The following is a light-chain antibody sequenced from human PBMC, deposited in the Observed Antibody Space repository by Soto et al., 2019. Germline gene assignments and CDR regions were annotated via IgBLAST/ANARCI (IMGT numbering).Light chain of an antibody. CDR2: YDT. CDR1: DIGTKS. J-gene: IGLJ2*01. CDR3: QVWDNNNYHVV. V-gene: IGLV3-21*04. Sequence: SYELTQPPSVSVAPGKTARITCAENDIGTKSVHWYQQKPGQAPVLVIYYDTDRPSGIPERFSGSNSGNTAALTISRVEAGDEADYYCQVWDNNNYHVVFGGGTKVTVL.